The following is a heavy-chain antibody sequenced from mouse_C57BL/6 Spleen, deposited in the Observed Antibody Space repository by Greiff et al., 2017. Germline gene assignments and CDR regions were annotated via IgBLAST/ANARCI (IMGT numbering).Heavy chain of an antibody. D-gene: IGHD4-1*01. CDR2: INYDGSST. CDR1: GFTFSDYY. J-gene: IGHJ4*01. CDR3: ARESELGPYYYAMDG. V-gene: IGHV5-16*01. Sequence: EVQRVESEGGLVQPGSSMKLSCTASGFTFSDYYMAWVRQVPEKGLEWVANINYDGSSTYYLDSLKSRFILSRDNAKNILYLQMSSLKSEDTATYYCARESELGPYYYAMDGWGQGTTVTVSS.